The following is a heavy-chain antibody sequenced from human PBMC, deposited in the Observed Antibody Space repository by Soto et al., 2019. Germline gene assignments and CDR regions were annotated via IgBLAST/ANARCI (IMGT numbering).Heavy chain of an antibody. D-gene: IGHD1-26*01. CDR2: INPNSGGT. CDR3: ASHYSGSSLYYYYYGMDV. V-gene: IGHV1-2*02. CDR1: GYTFTGYY. Sequence: ASVKVSCKXSGYTFTGYYMHWVRQAPGQGLEWMGWINPNSGGTNYAQKFQGRVTMTRDTSISTAYMELSRLRSDDTAVYYCASHYSGSSLYYYYYGMDVWGQGTTVTVSS. J-gene: IGHJ6*02.